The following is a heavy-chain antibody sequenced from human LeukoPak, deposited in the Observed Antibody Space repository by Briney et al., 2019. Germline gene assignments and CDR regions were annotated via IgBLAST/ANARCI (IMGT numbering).Heavy chain of an antibody. CDR3: AKARTSWAGYFDY. CDR1: GFTFSSHW. J-gene: IGHJ4*02. D-gene: IGHD2-15*01. CDR2: INSDGSSI. V-gene: IGHV3-74*01. Sequence: GGSLRLSCAASGFTFSSHWMHWVRQAPGKGLVWVSRINSDGSSISYADSVKGRFTISRDNAKNTLYLQMNSLRAEDTAIYYCAKARTSWAGYFDYWGQGTLVTVS.